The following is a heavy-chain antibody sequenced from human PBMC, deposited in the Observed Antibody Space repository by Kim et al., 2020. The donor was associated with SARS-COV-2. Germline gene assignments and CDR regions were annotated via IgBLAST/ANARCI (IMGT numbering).Heavy chain of an antibody. CDR2: ISWDGTRT. Sequence: GGSLRLSCVASGFTFSTSPMGWVRQAPGEGLEWVSRISWDGTRTYYADSVKGRVTMSSDKSKNTVYLHMNSLRVEDTVVNYCAKGVTNSGFDYWGQGAQV. D-gene: IGHD4-17*01. J-gene: IGHJ4*02. CDR1: GFTFSTSP. CDR3: AKGVTNSGFDY. V-gene: IGHV3-23*01.